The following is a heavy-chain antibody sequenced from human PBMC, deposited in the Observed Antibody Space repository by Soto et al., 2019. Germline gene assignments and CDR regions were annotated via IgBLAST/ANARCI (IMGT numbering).Heavy chain of an antibody. J-gene: IGHJ3*02. CDR3: ANSREADFDAFDI. CDR2: ISGSGGST. V-gene: IGHV3-23*01. D-gene: IGHD2-15*01. CDR1: GFTFSSYA. Sequence: EVQLLESGGGLVQPGGSLRLSCAASGFTFSSYAMSWVRQAPGKGLEWVSAISGSGGSTYYADSVKGRFTISRDNSKNTLYLQMNSLRAEDTAVYYCANSREADFDAFDIWGQGTMVTVSS.